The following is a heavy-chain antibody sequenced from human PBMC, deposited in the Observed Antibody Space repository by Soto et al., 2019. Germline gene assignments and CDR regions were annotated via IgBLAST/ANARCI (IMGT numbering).Heavy chain of an antibody. V-gene: IGHV3-74*01. D-gene: IGHD1-1*01. CDR2: MNPEETTT. CDR1: GFTFRTYW. CDR3: ARRGLEPFEY. Sequence: EVQLVESGGGLVQPGGSLRLSCEASGFTFRTYWMHWVRQAPGEGLVWVSRMNPEETTTNYADSVRGRFTISRDNAKNTLYLQMNSLRPEDTAVYYCARRGLEPFEYWGQGTLVTVSS. J-gene: IGHJ4*02.